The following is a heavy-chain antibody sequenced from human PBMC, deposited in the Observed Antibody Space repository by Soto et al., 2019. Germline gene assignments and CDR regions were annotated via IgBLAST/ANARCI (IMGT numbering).Heavy chain of an antibody. CDR2: ISSSSSTI. Sequence: GGSLRLSCAASGFTFSSYSMNWVRQAPGKGLEWVSYISSSSSTIYYADSVKGRFTISRDNAKNSLYLQMNSLRDEDTAVYYCARDSQLYSSGWYRGPGAFDIWGQGTMVTVSS. CDR1: GFTFSSYS. J-gene: IGHJ3*02. V-gene: IGHV3-48*02. CDR3: ARDSQLYSSGWYRGPGAFDI. D-gene: IGHD6-19*01.